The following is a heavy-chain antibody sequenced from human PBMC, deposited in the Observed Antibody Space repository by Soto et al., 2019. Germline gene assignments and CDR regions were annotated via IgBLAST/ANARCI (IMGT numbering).Heavy chain of an antibody. Sequence: AGVNVSCKASGGTFTSYDINWVLQATGQGREGMGWMNPNSGNTGYAQKFQGRVTMTTHTSISTAYMELSSLRAEDTAVYYCARGGAGILTGYYMGNYYSGMDVWGQGTTVTVYS. CDR1: GGTFTSYD. D-gene: IGHD3-9*01. CDR3: ARGGAGILTGYYMGNYYSGMDV. J-gene: IGHJ6*02. CDR2: MNPNSGNT. V-gene: IGHV1-8*01.